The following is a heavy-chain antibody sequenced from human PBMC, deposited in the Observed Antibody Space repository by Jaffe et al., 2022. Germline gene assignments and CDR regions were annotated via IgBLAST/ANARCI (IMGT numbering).Heavy chain of an antibody. Sequence: QVQLVQSGAEVKKPGASVKVSCKASGYTFTSYYMHWVRQAPGQGLEWMGIINPSGGSTSYAQKFQGRVTMTRDTSTSTVYMELSSLRSEDTAVYYCARGGYYDFWSGYYPTDFDYWGQGTLVTVSS. V-gene: IGHV1-46*03. CDR2: INPSGGST. CDR1: GYTFTSYY. J-gene: IGHJ4*02. D-gene: IGHD3-3*01. CDR3: ARGGYYDFWSGYYPTDFDY.